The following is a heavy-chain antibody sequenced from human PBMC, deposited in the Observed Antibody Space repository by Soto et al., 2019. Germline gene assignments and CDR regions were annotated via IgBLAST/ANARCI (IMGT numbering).Heavy chain of an antibody. CDR1: GFTFSSYS. CDR2: ISSSSSTI. D-gene: IGHD1-26*01. CDR3: ARDGPETREWELLSRYYYGMDG. Sequence: EVQLVESGGGLVQPGGSLRLSCAASGFTFSSYSMNWVRQAPGKGLEWVSYISSSSSTIYYADSVKGRFTISRHNAKNSLYLQMNSLRDEDTAVYYCARDGPETREWELLSRYYYGMDGWGQGTTVTVSS. V-gene: IGHV3-48*02. J-gene: IGHJ6*02.